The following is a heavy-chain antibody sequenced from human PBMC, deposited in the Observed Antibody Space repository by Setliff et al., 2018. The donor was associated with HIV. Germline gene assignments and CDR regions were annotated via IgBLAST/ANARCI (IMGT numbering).Heavy chain of an antibody. Sequence: SVKVSCKASGGTFSNYGMSWVRQAPGQGLEWMGGIIPILGIANYAQKFQGRVTITADESTSTAYMELSSLRSEDTAVYYCARDADYGGNAGDYWGQGTLVTVSS. CDR1: GGTFSNYG. CDR3: ARDADYGGNAGDY. V-gene: IGHV1-69*10. D-gene: IGHD4-17*01. J-gene: IGHJ4*02. CDR2: IIPILGIA.